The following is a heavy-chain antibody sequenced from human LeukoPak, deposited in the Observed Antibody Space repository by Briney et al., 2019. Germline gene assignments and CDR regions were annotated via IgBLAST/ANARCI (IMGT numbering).Heavy chain of an antibody. Sequence: SETLSLTCTVSGGSISSRSYYWGWIRQPPGKGLEWIGYIYYSGSTNYNPSLKSRVTISVDTSKNQFSLKLSSVTAADTAVYYCARGGKDFQHWGQGTLVTVSS. J-gene: IGHJ1*01. CDR3: ARGGKDFQH. CDR1: GGSISSRSYY. CDR2: IYYSGST. V-gene: IGHV4-61*05.